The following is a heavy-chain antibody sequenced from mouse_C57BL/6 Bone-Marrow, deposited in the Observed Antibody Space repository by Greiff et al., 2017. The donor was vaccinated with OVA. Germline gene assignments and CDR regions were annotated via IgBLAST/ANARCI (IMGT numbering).Heavy chain of an antibody. J-gene: IGHJ2*01. CDR1: GYTFTDYY. Sequence: VQLQQSGPVLVKPGASVKMSCKASGYTFTDYYMNWVKQSHGKSLERIGVINPYNGGTSYNQKFKGKATLTVDKSSSTAYMELNSLTSEDSAVYYCAIDGYYFFDYWGQGTTLTVSS. V-gene: IGHV1-19*01. D-gene: IGHD2-3*01. CDR3: AIDGYYFFDY. CDR2: INPYNGGT.